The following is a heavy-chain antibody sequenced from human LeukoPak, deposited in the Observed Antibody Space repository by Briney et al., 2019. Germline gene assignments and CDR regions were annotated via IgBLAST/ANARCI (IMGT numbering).Heavy chain of an antibody. J-gene: IGHJ6*04. CDR1: GFTFSSYG. CDR3: ARDRAAAGMYYYYGMDV. D-gene: IGHD6-13*01. CDR2: IWYDGSNK. Sequence: GSLRLSCAASGFTFSSYGMHWVRQAPGKGLEWVAVIWYDGSNKYYADSVKGRFTISRDNSKNTLYLQMNSLRAEDTAVYYCARDRAAAGMYYYYGMDVWGKGTMVTVSS. V-gene: IGHV3-33*01.